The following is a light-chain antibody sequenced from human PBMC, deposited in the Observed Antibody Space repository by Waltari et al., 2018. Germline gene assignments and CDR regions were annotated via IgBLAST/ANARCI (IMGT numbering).Light chain of an antibody. CDR2: GNE. CDR3: GTWDNTRGAV. V-gene: IGLV1-51*02. J-gene: IGLJ2*01. Sequence: QSVLTQPPSVSAAPGQKVSISCSGSTSNIGNHYVSWYQPFPGEAPKVLIYGNEKRTTGIPDRVSGPKSGPSATLDITVLQTGDEAVYYCGTWDNTRGAVFGGGTKVTVL. CDR1: TSNIGNHY.